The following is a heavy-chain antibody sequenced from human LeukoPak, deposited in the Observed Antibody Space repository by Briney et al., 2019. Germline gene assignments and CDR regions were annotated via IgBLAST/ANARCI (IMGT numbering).Heavy chain of an antibody. V-gene: IGHV4-59*01. CDR2: IYHSGNT. D-gene: IGHD1-14*01. J-gene: IGHJ4*02. CDR1: GGSISGYY. CDR3: VGTPETPYYFDY. Sequence: PSETLSLTCTVSGGSISGYYWSWIRQPPGKAREWIGYIYHSGNTKYNPSLKSRVTISIDTSKNQFSLKLSSVIAADTAVYYCVGTPETPYYFDYWGQGTLVSVSS.